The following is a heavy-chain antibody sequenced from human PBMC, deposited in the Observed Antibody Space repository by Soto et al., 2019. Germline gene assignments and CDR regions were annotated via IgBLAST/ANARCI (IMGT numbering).Heavy chain of an antibody. Sequence: ASVKVSCKTSGYSFISYGIHWVRQAPGQRLEWMGWINGDDGKTNYSPRFQGRVTLIRDTSAGTSYMELSSLTSEDTAVYYCATDYMRGADYWGQGTLVTVS. CDR1: GYSFISYG. CDR2: INGDDGKT. CDR3: ATDYMRGADY. V-gene: IGHV1-3*01. D-gene: IGHD5-12*01. J-gene: IGHJ4*02.